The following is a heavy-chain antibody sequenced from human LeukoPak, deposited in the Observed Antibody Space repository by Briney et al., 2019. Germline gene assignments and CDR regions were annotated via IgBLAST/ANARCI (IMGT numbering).Heavy chain of an antibody. Sequence: GASVKVSCKASGYTFTGYYMHWVRQAPGQGLEWMGWINPNSGGTNYAQKFQGRVTMTRDTSIGTAYMELSRLRSDDTAVYYCATDIVATMAYWGQGTLVTVSS. CDR1: GYTFTGYY. D-gene: IGHD5-12*01. CDR2: INPNSGGT. CDR3: ATDIVATMAY. J-gene: IGHJ4*02. V-gene: IGHV1-2*02.